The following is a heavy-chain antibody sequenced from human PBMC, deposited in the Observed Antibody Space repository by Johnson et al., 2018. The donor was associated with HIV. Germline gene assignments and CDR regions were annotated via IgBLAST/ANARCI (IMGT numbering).Heavy chain of an antibody. D-gene: IGHD2-15*01. CDR3: ARDDGGGGDAFDI. CDR1: GFTVSSNY. J-gene: IGHJ3*02. V-gene: IGHV3-66*02. Sequence: VQLVESGGGLVQPGGSLRLSCAASGFTVSSNYMSWVRQAPGKGLEWVSVIYSGGSTYYADSVKGRFTISRDNSKNTVFLQMDSLRAEDTAVYYCARDDGGGGDAFDIWGQGTMVTVSS. CDR2: IYSGGST.